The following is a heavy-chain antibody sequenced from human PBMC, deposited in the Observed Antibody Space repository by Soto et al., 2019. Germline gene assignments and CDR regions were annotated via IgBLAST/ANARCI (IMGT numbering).Heavy chain of an antibody. Sequence: PSETLSLTCTVSGGSVSSGSYYWNWIRQPPGKGLEWIGYIYYSGSTNYNPSLKSRVTISVDTSKNQFSLKLSSVTAADTAVYYCARDRAPYDILTGYHPFYYYYYGMDVWGQGTTVTV. CDR1: GGSVSSGSYY. J-gene: IGHJ6*02. D-gene: IGHD3-9*01. CDR3: ARDRAPYDILTGYHPFYYYYYGMDV. CDR2: IYYSGST. V-gene: IGHV4-61*01.